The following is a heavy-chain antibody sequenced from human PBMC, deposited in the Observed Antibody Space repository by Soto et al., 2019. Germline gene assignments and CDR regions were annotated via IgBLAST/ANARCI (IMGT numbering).Heavy chain of an antibody. CDR1: GFTFSNAW. J-gene: IGHJ6*02. Sequence: PGGSLRLSCAASGFTFSNAWINWVRQVPGKGLEWVARIDTTGSTTTYAGSVQGRFTISRDNAKNTLYLQMHSVRDEDTAVYYCASVSAAQYYYGMDASGQVPTVTVSS. CDR3: ASVSAAQYYYGMDA. V-gene: IGHV3-74*01. CDR2: IDTTGSTT. D-gene: IGHD4-4*01.